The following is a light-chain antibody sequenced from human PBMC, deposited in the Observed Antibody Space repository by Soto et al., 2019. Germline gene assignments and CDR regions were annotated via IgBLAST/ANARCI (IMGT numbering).Light chain of an antibody. Sequence: IQMTPSPTTLSASVGDRVTITCRASQSISSWLAWYQQIPGKAPKLLIYDASSLESGVPSRFSGSGSGTEFTLSISSLQPYAFATYYCQPYDDYARTCGQGTK. CDR3: QPYDDYART. V-gene: IGKV1-5*01. J-gene: IGKJ1*01. CDR1: QSISSW. CDR2: DAS.